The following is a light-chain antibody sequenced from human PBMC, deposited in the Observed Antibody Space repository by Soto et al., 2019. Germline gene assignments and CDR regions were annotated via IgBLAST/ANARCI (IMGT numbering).Light chain of an antibody. CDR2: EVS. CDR3: SSYAGSNMV. J-gene: IGLJ2*01. Sequence: QSALTQPPSASGSPGQSVTISCTGTSSDVGGYNYVSWYQQHPGKAPKLMIYEVSKRPSGVPDRFSGSKSGNTASQTVSGLQAEDEADYYCSSYAGSNMVFGGGTKLTVL. CDR1: SSDVGGYNY. V-gene: IGLV2-8*01.